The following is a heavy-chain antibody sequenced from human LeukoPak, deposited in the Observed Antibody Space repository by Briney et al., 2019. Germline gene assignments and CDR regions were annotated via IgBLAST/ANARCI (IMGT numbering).Heavy chain of an antibody. Sequence: GGSLRLSCAASGFTFSSYGMHWVRQAPGKGLEWVAVIWYDGSNKYYADSVKGRFTISRDNSKSTLYLQMNSPRAEDTAVYYCAREWSSAFDIWGQGTMVTVSS. CDR2: IWYDGSNK. CDR1: GFTFSSYG. V-gene: IGHV3-33*01. J-gene: IGHJ3*02. D-gene: IGHD2-15*01. CDR3: AREWSSAFDI.